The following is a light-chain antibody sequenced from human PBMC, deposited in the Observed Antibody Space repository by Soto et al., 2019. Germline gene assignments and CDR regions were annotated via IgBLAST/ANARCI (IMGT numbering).Light chain of an antibody. CDR2: GAS. V-gene: IGKV3-15*01. CDR3: QQYDNWPWT. Sequence: EIVLTQSPATLAVSPGERATLSCRASQTVGTKLAWYQQNPGQAPSLLIYGASARATGIPARFSGSGSGTEFTLTITSPQSGDSAPYYYQQYDNWPWTFGQGTKVEIK. J-gene: IGKJ1*01. CDR1: QTVGTK.